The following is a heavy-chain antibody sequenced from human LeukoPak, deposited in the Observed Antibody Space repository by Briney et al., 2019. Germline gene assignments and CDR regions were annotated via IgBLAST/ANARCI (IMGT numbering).Heavy chain of an antibody. CDR3: ARGLFYFDY. Sequence: GGSLRLSCAASGFTFSGYWMSWVRQAPGKGLEWVANIKQDGSEKYYVDSVKGRFAISRDNAKNSLYLQMNSLRAEDTAVYYCARGLFYFDYWGQGTLVTVSS. CDR2: IKQDGSEK. CDR1: GFTFSGYW. J-gene: IGHJ4*02. V-gene: IGHV3-7*03.